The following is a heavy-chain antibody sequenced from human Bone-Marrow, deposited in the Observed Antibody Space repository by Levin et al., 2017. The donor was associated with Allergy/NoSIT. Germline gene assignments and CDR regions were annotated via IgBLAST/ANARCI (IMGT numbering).Heavy chain of an antibody. CDR3: ARVCSGGSCYSVVDY. CDR1: GGSISSGDYY. V-gene: IGHV4-30-4*01. D-gene: IGHD2-15*01. CDR2: IYYSGST. J-gene: IGHJ4*02. Sequence: PSETLSLTCTVSGGSISSGDYYWSWIRQPPGKGLEWIGYIYYSGSTYYNPSLKSRVTISVDTSKNQFSLKLSSVTAADTAVYYCARVCSGGSCYSVVDYWGQGTLVTVSS.